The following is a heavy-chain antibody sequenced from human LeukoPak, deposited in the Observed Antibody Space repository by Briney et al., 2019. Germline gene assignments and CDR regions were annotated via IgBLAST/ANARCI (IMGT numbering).Heavy chain of an antibody. Sequence: SETLSLTCTVSGGSISSYYWSWIRQPPGKGLEWIGYIYYSGSTNYNPSFKSRVTISVDTSKNQFSLKLSSVTAADTAVYYCARGAQRGYSYGRIDYYYYGMDVWGQGTTVTVSS. CDR3: ARGAQRGYSYGRIDYYYYGMDV. CDR1: GGSISSYY. CDR2: IYYSGST. D-gene: IGHD5-18*01. V-gene: IGHV4-59*01. J-gene: IGHJ6*02.